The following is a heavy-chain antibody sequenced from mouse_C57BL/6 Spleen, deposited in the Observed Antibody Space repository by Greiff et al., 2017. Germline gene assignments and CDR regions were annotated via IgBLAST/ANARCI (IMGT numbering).Heavy chain of an antibody. CDR3: ARRRLYYDYAYWYFDV. CDR1: GFSLSTSGMG. V-gene: IGHV8-12*01. Sequence: QVTLKESGPGILQSSQTLSLTCSFSGFSLSTSGMGVSWIRQPSGKGLEWLAHIYWDDDKRYNPSLKSRLTISKDTSRNQVFLKITSVDTADTATYYCARRRLYYDYAYWYFDVWGTGTTVTVSS. D-gene: IGHD2-4*01. CDR2: IYWDDDK. J-gene: IGHJ1*03.